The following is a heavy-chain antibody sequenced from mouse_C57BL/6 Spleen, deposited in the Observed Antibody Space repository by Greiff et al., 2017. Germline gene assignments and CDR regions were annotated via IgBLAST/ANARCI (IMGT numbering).Heavy chain of an antibody. CDR1: GFTFSSYA. CDR3: ARDSRLRRYYAMDY. V-gene: IGHV5-4*01. J-gene: IGHJ4*01. CDR2: ISDGGSYT. D-gene: IGHD2-4*01. Sequence: EVKLMESGGGLVKPGGSLKLSCAASGFTFSSYAMSWVRQTPEKRLEWVATISDGGSYTYYPDNVKGRFTISRDNAKNNLYLQMSHLKSEDTAMYYYARDSRLRRYYAMDYWGQGTSVTVSS.